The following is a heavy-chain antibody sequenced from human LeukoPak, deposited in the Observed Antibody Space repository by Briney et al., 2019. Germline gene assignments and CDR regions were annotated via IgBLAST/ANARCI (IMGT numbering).Heavy chain of an antibody. CDR1: GYTLTELS. CDR2: FDPEDGET. V-gene: IGHV1-24*01. D-gene: IGHD5-24*01. Sequence: GASVKVSCKVSGYTLTELSMHWVRQAPGKRLEWMGGFDPEDGETIYAQKVQGRVTMTEDTSTDTAYMELSSLRSEDTAVYYCATASEMATNHDAFDIWGQGTMVTVSS. CDR3: ATASEMATNHDAFDI. J-gene: IGHJ3*02.